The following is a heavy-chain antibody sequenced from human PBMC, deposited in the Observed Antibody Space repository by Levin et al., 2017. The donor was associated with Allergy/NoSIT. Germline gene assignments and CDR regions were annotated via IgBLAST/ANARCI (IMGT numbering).Heavy chain of an antibody. D-gene: IGHD1-1*01. J-gene: IGHJ4*02. CDR2: IFGSDDGT. CDR1: GFTFDTYA. CDR3: AKEHVERRFGLEN. Sequence: AGGSLRLSCAASGFTFDTYAMSWVRQAPGKGLEWVSAIFGSDDGTLYADSVQGRFIISRDRSKNTLYLQMDSLRVEDTAVYFCAKEHVERRFGLENWGQGTLVTVSS. V-gene: IGHV3-23*01.